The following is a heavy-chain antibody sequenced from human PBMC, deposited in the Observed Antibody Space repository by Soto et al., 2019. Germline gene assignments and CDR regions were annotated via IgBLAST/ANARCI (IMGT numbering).Heavy chain of an antibody. CDR3: ARDNSSSAKNYYYYYGMDV. V-gene: IGHV5-10-1*01. J-gene: IGHJ6*02. CDR1: GYSFTSYW. D-gene: IGHD6-6*01. CDR2: IDPSDSYT. Sequence: GESLKISCKGSGYSFTSYWISWVRQMPGKGLEWMGRIDPSDSYTNYSPSFQGHVTISADKSISTAYLQWSSLKASDTAMYYCARDNSSSAKNYYYYYGMDVWGQGTTVTVSS.